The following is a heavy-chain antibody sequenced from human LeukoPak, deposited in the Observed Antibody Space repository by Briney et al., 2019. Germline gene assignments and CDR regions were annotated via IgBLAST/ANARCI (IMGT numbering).Heavy chain of an antibody. J-gene: IGHJ4*02. V-gene: IGHV4-59*11. CDR3: ARERPYYNSRSSYFDF. Sequence: PSETLSLTCTVSGGSISNHYWSWLRQSPGKGLEWIGYIYYRGNTNYNPSLRSRVTISVDTSKNQFSLKLSSLTAADTAVYFCARERPYYNSRSSYFDFWGQGTLVTVSS. CDR2: IYYRGNT. CDR1: GGSISNHY. D-gene: IGHD1-26*01.